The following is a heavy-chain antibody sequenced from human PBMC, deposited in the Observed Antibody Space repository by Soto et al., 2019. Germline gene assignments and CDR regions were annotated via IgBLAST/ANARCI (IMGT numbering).Heavy chain of an antibody. D-gene: IGHD3-10*01. CDR1: GFTFSSYG. CDR2: IWYDGSNK. Sequence: QVQLVESGGGVVQPGRSLRLSCAASGFTFSSYGMHWVRQAPGKGMEWVAIIWYDGSNKYYADSVKGRFTISRDNSKNTLYLQMNSLRAEDTAVYYCASIRRGGLNDVDYWGQGTLVTVSS. CDR3: ASIRRGGLNDVDY. V-gene: IGHV3-33*01. J-gene: IGHJ4*02.